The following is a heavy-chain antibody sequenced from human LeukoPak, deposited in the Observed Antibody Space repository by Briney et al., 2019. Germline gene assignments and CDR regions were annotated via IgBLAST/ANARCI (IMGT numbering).Heavy chain of an antibody. V-gene: IGHV4-59*12. CDR3: ARADRKLDNWFDP. CDR1: GGSISNYY. J-gene: IGHJ5*02. CDR2: IYYSGST. D-gene: IGHD6-13*01. Sequence: SETLSLTCTVSGGSISNYYWTWIRQPPGKGLEWIGDIYYSGSTNYNPSLKSRVTISVDTSKNQFSLNLSSVTAADTAMYYCARADRKLDNWFDPWGQGTLVTVSS.